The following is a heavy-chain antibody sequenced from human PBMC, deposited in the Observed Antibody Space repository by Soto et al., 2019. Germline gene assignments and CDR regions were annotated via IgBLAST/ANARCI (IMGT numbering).Heavy chain of an antibody. J-gene: IGHJ4*02. CDR1: GFAVSSKY. Sequence: EVQLVESGGGWIKPGGSLRLSCAASGFAVSSKYMTWVRQAPGKGLEWVSVIYGGGTTYYADSVKGRFTISRDTSKNTLYLQLNSLRAEDTAVYYCVQTTGWPGFDFWGPGTRVTVSS. CDR3: VQTTGWPGFDF. D-gene: IGHD6-19*01. V-gene: IGHV3-53*01. CDR2: IYGGGTT.